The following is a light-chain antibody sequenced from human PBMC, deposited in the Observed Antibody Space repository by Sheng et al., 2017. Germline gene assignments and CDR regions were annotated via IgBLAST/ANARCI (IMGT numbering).Light chain of an antibody. CDR1: QSVTSNY. CDR3: QEYHYYSL. J-gene: IGKJ4*01. CDR2: GAS. Sequence: EIVLTQSPGTLSLSPGERVTLSCRASQSVTSNYLAWYQQKPGQAPRLLIYGASSRATGIPDRFSGSGSGTDFTLTISRLEPEDFATYYCQEYHYYSLFGGGTKVEI. V-gene: IGKV3-20*01.